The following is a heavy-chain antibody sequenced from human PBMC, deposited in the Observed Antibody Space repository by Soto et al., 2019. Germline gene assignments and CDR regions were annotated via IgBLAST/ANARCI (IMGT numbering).Heavy chain of an antibody. Sequence: SVKVSCKASGGTFSSYAISWVRQAPGQGLEWMGGIIPIFGTTNYAQKFQGRVTITADKSTSTAYMELSSLRSEDTAVYYCARDYGDGSGSYYARFDYWGQGTLVTVSS. CDR1: GGTFSSYA. J-gene: IGHJ4*02. CDR2: IIPIFGTT. V-gene: IGHV1-69*06. D-gene: IGHD3-10*01. CDR3: ARDYGDGSGSYYARFDY.